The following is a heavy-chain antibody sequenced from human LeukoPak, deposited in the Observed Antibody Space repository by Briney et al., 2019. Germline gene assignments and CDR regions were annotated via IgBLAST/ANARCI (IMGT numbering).Heavy chain of an antibody. V-gene: IGHV3-74*01. CDR1: EFTFSRYW. J-gene: IGHJ4*02. Sequence: GGSLRLSCAASEFTFSRYWMHWVRQAPGKGLVWVARIISDGSYTNYADSVKGRFTISRDNAKDTLYLQMHSLRAEDTAVYYCVRAADYGDYGGFDYWGQGTLVTVSS. CDR2: IISDGSYT. CDR3: VRAADYGDYGGFDY. D-gene: IGHD4-17*01.